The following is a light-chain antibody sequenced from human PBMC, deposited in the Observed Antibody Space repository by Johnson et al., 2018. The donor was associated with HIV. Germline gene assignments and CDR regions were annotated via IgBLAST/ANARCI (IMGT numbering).Light chain of an antibody. CDR2: DND. J-gene: IGLJ1*01. V-gene: IGLV1-51*01. Sequence: QSVLTQPPSVSAAPGQKVTISCSGSNSNIGNNYVSWYQQLPGTAPKLLIYDNDKRPSGIPDRFSGSKSGTSATLGITGLQTGDEADYYCGTWDSRLSGRVFGTGTKVTVL. CDR3: GTWDSRLSGRV. CDR1: NSNIGNNY.